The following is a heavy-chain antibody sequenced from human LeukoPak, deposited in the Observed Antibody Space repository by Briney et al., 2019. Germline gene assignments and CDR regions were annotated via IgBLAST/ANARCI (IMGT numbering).Heavy chain of an antibody. CDR3: GRGGEYCTSGVCYKYYYYGMDV. Sequence: NPSETLSLTCAVYGGSFSGYYWSWIRQPPGKGLEWIGEINHSGSTNYNPSLKSRVTISVDTPKNQFSLKLSSVTAADTAVYCCGRGGEYCTSGVCYKYYYYGMDVWGQGTTVTVSS. J-gene: IGHJ6*02. D-gene: IGHD2-8*01. CDR1: GGSFSGYY. CDR2: INHSGST. V-gene: IGHV4-34*01.